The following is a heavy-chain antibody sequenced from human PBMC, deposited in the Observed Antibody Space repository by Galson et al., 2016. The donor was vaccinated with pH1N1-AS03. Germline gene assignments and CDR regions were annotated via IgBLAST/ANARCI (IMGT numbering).Heavy chain of an antibody. V-gene: IGHV3-23*01. J-gene: IGHJ6*03. D-gene: IGHD3-3*01. CDR3: AKGDDFWSGYSPNYYYCMDA. CDR1: GFSFSTYA. CDR2: ISGSGGTT. Sequence: SLRLSCAASGFSFSTYAMTWVRQAPGKGLEWVSGISGSGGTTYYAESVKGRSAISRDNSKNTLYLLMNSLGAEDTAVYYCAKGDDFWSGYSPNYYYCMDAWGKGTTVTVSS.